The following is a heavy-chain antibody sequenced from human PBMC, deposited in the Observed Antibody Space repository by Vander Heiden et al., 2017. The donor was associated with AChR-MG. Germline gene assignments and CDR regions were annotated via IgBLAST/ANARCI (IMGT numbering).Heavy chain of an antibody. CDR1: GGSISSYY. Sequence: QVQLQESGPGLVQPSETLSLTCTVSGGSISSYYWSWIRQPAGKGLEWIGRIYTSGSTNYNPSLKSRVTMSVDTSKNQFSLKLSSVTAADTAVYYCARGTVTTFNWYFDLWGRGTLVTVSS. CDR2: IYTSGST. V-gene: IGHV4-4*07. CDR3: ARGTVTTFNWYFDL. J-gene: IGHJ2*01. D-gene: IGHD4-17*01.